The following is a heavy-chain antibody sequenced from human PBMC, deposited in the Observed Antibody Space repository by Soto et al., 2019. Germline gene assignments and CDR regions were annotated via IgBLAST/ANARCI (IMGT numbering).Heavy chain of an antibody. V-gene: IGHV3-73*01. CDR3: TRPTRSGANLFDY. CDR2: IRSKANSYAT. D-gene: IGHD6-19*01. J-gene: IGHJ4*02. Sequence: EVQLVESGGGLVQPGGSLKLSCAASGFTFSGSAMHWVRQASGKGLEWVGRIRSKANSYATASAASVKGRFTISRDDSKNTAYLQMNSLKTEDTAVYYCTRPTRSGANLFDYWGQGTLVTVSS. CDR1: GFTFSGSA.